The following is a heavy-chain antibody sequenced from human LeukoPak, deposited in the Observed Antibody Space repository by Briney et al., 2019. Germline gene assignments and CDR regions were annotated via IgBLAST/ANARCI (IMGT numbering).Heavy chain of an antibody. D-gene: IGHD4-17*01. CDR3: ARHYPGGDYFIDY. Sequence: PGESLKISCKGSGYSFTSYWIGWVRQMPGKGLEWVGIIYPDDSETRYSPSFQDQVTISADKSISTAYLQWSSLEASDTAMYYCARHYPGGDYFIDYWGQGTLVTVSS. CDR2: IYPDDSET. CDR1: GYSFTSYW. V-gene: IGHV5-51*01. J-gene: IGHJ4*02.